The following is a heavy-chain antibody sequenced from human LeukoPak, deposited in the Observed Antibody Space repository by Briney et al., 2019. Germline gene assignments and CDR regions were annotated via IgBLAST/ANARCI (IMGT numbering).Heavy chain of an antibody. J-gene: IGHJ6*02. Sequence: GASVKVSCKASGYTFTSYGISWVRQAPGQGLEWMGWISAYNGNTNYAQKLQGRVTMTTDTSTSTAYMELRSLRSDDTAVYYCARDSATVTTLKPYYYYYGMDVWGQGTTVTVSS. CDR2: ISAYNGNT. CDR1: GYTFTSYG. CDR3: ARDSATVTTLKPYYYYYGMDV. D-gene: IGHD4-17*01. V-gene: IGHV1-18*01.